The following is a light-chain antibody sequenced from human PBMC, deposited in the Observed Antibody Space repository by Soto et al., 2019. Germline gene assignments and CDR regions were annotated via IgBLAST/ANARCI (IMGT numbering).Light chain of an antibody. J-gene: IGKJ2*01. CDR2: AAA. V-gene: IGKV3-20*01. CDR1: QTITNNY. Sequence: EVVLAQSPGTLSLSPGERVTLSCRASQTITNNYVAWYQQKPGQAPRLLISAAASRAAGVPDRFSGSGSGTDFTLSISRLEPEDFAVYYCQQYGASPPYTFGQGTMLEIK. CDR3: QQYGASPPYT.